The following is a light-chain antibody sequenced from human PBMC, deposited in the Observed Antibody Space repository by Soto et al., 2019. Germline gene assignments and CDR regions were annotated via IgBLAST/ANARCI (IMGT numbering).Light chain of an antibody. CDR1: QNISVW. CDR2: EAS. CDR3: QQYDSSAPT. Sequence: DIQMTHSPSTLSASVGDGVTITCRARQNISVWLAWYQQRPGKAPKFLIYEASSLETGVPSRFSGSGSGTEFTLTIRSLPPDDFATYYCQQYDSSAPTCGQGTKLEI. V-gene: IGKV1-5*01. J-gene: IGKJ2*01.